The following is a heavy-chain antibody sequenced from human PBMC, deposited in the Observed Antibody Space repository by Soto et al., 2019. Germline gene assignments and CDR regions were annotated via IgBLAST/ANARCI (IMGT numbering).Heavy chain of an antibody. CDR3: ARDREVTITKGRFGY. V-gene: IGHV4-39*02. D-gene: IGHD3-10*01. J-gene: IGHJ4*01. CDR1: GGSISSSSYY. CDR2: IYYSGST. Sequence: PSETLSLTCTVSGGSISSSSYYWGWIRQPPGKGLEWIGSIYYSGSTYYNPSLKSRVTISVDTSKNQFSLKLSSVTAADTAVYYCARDREVTITKGRFGYWGHGTLVTVSS.